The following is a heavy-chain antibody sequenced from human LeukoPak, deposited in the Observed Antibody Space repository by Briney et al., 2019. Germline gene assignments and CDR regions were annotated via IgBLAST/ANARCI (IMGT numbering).Heavy chain of an antibody. Sequence: SETLSLTCAVSGGSISSGGYSWSWLRQPPGKGLEWIGYIYHSGSTYYNPSLKSRVTISVDRSKNQFSLKLSSVTAADTAVYYCARGGDGYNYSPFDYWGQGTLVTVSS. V-gene: IGHV4-30-2*01. D-gene: IGHD5-24*01. CDR2: IYHSGST. CDR1: GGSISSGGYS. CDR3: ARGGDGYNYSPFDY. J-gene: IGHJ4*02.